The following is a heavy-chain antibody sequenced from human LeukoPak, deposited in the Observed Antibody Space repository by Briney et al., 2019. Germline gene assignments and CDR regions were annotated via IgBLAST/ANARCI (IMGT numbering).Heavy chain of an antibody. CDR2: ISYDGSNK. CDR3: ARDSSTYCSSTSCYEGDAFDI. J-gene: IGHJ3*02. D-gene: IGHD2-2*01. Sequence: PGRSLRLSCAASGFTFSSYAMHWVRQAPGKGLEWVAVISYDGSNKYYADSVKGRFTISRDNSKNTLYLQMNSLRAEDTAVYYCARDSSTYCSSTSCYEGDAFDIWGQGTMVTVSS. V-gene: IGHV3-30-3*01. CDR1: GFTFSSYA.